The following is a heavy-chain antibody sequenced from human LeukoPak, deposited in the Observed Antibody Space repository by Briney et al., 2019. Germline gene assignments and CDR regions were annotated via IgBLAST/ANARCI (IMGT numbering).Heavy chain of an antibody. CDR2: TCWNSGSI. D-gene: IGHD6-19*01. CDR1: GGSLGPCG. V-gene: IGHV3-9*01. Sequence: TLCLSCTVSGGSLGPCGLSCGSPPPPGGGPGVTGTCWNSGSIGYADSVKGRFTISRDNAKNSLYLQMNSLRAEDTALYYCAKATEPGYSSGWYYFDYWGQGTLVTVSS. CDR3: AKATEPGYSSGWYYFDY. J-gene: IGHJ4*02.